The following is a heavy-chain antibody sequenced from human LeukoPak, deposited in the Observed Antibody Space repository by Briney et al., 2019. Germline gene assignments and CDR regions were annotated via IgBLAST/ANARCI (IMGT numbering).Heavy chain of an antibody. Sequence: ASVKLSCKASGYTFTSYYMHWVRQPPGQGLEGMGIINPSGGSTSYAQKFQGRVTMTRDTSTSTVYMELSSVRSEDKAVYYCASGGSDYGGNAGLGYWGQGTVVTVSS. V-gene: IGHV1-46*01. CDR3: ASGGSDYGGNAGLGY. CDR2: INPSGGST. CDR1: GYTFTSYY. D-gene: IGHD4-23*01. J-gene: IGHJ4*02.